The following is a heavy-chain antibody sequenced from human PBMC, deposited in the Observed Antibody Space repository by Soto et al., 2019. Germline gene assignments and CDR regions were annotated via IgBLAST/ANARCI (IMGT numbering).Heavy chain of an antibody. CDR3: ARAGSAYSHYYFDF. J-gene: IGHJ4*02. V-gene: IGHV4-61*08. D-gene: IGHD3-22*01. Sequence: SETLSLTCTVSGGSVSSGGYFWSWVRQPPGKELEWIGYTSYSGSANQNPSLKGRVTMSVDTSNNRFSLRLTSVTASDTAVYYCARAGSAYSHYYFDFWGQGALVTVSS. CDR2: TSYSGSA. CDR1: GGSVSSGGYF.